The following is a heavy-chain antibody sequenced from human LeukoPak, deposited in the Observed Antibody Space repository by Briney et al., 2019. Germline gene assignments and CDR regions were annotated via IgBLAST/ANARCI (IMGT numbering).Heavy chain of an antibody. CDR2: ISAYNGNT. J-gene: IGHJ6*03. Sequence: GASVTVSCKASGYTFTSYGISWVRHAPGQGLEWMGWISAYNGNTNYAQKLQGRVTMTTDTSTSTAYMELRSLRSDDTAVYYCARGIRGSWYAVTTYYMDVWGKGTTVTISS. D-gene: IGHD6-13*01. CDR1: GYTFTSYG. V-gene: IGHV1-18*01. CDR3: ARGIRGSWYAVTTYYMDV.